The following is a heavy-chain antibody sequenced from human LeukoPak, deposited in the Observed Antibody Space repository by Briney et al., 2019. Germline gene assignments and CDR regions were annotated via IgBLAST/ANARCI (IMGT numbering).Heavy chain of an antibody. CDR1: GFTFSSYS. J-gene: IGHJ6*03. V-gene: IGHV3-15*01. D-gene: IGHD3-3*01. CDR3: TTDFPDNFWSGYYGWDYYYYMDV. Sequence: GGSLRLSCAASGFTFSSYSMNWVRQAPGKGLEWVGRIKSKTDGGTTDYAAPVKGRFTISRDDSKNTLYLQMNSLKTEDTAVYYCTTDFPDNFWSGYYGWDYYYYMDVWGKGTTVTVSS. CDR2: IKSKTDGGTT.